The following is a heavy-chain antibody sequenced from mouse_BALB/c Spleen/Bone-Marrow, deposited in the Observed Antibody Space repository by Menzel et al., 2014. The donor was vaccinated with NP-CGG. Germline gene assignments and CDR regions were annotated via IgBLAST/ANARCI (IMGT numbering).Heavy chain of an antibody. CDR2: ISSGSSTI. Sequence: DVHLVESGGGLVQPGGSRKLSCAGSGFTFSSFGMHWVRQAPEKGLEWVAYISSGSSTIYYADTMKGRFTISRDNPKNTLFLQMTSLRSEDTAMYYCARRPYYGNLYAEDYWGQGTSVTVSS. D-gene: IGHD2-10*01. J-gene: IGHJ4*01. CDR3: ARRPYYGNLYAEDY. V-gene: IGHV5-17*02. CDR1: GFTFSSFG.